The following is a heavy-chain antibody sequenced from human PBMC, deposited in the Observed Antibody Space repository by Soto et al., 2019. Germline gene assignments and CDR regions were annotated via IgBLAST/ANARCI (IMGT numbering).Heavy chain of an antibody. CDR1: GGSFSGYY. Sequence: QVQLQQWGAGLLKPSETLSLTCAVYGGSFSGYYWSWIRQPPGKGLEWIGEINHSGSTNYNPSLKSRVTISVDTSKNQFALKLSSVTAADTAVYYCARGGDDCTKGVCYIGWFDPWGQGTLVTVSS. CDR3: ARGGDDCTKGVCYIGWFDP. CDR2: INHSGST. D-gene: IGHD2-8*01. V-gene: IGHV4-34*01. J-gene: IGHJ5*02.